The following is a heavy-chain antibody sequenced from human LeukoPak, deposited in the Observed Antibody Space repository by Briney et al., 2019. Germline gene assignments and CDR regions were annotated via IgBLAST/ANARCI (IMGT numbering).Heavy chain of an antibody. CDR2: IYYSGGT. D-gene: IGHD3-10*01. CDR1: GDSISGYY. Sequence: SETLSLTCTVSGDSISGYYWSWIRQPPGKGLEWIGYIYYSGGTNYNPSLKSRVTISVDTSIKQFSLNLSSVTAADTAVYYCARLQVRGIIVQYHFDYWGQGTLVTVSS. CDR3: ARLQVRGIIVQYHFDY. J-gene: IGHJ4*02. V-gene: IGHV4-59*08.